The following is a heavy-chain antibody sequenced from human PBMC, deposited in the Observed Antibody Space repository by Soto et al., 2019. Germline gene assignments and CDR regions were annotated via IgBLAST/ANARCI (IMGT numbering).Heavy chain of an antibody. V-gene: IGHV1-3*01. CDR1: GYPFTSYA. CDR2: INAGNGNT. CDR3: AKGGWYRDYYYYGIDV. Sequence: ASVKVSCKASGYPFTSYAMHWARPAPGQRLEWMGWINAGNGNTKYSQKFQGRVTITRDTSESTAYMELSSLRSEDTAVYYCAKGGWYRDYYYYGIDVWRQGTTVPVSS. J-gene: IGHJ6*02. D-gene: IGHD6-19*01.